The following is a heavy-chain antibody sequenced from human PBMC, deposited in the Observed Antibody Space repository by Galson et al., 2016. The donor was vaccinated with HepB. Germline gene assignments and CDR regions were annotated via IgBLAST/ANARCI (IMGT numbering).Heavy chain of an antibody. CDR3: ARDGVPNYDFWTGSYYFDH. CDR2: IWGDGSNR. V-gene: IGHV3-33*01. D-gene: IGHD3-3*01. J-gene: IGHJ4*02. Sequence: SLRLSCAASGFTFNDYGMHWVRQAPGKGLEWVAVIWGDGSNRYYGDSVRGRFTISRDNAGKTLYLQMDRLRPEDTAVYFCARDGVPNYDFWTGSYYFDHWGQGNLVTVSS. CDR1: GFTFNDYG.